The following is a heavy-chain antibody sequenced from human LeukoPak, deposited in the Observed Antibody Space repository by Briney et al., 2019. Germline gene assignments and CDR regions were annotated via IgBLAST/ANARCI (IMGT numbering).Heavy chain of an antibody. CDR2: IYTSGDT. J-gene: IGHJ4*02. D-gene: IGHD1-26*01. Sequence: SETLSLTCTVSGGSMISGSYYWSWIRQPAGKGLEWIGRIYTSGDTIYNPSLKSRLTISVDTSKSHFSLKLTSVTAADSAVYYCASTEAGGVGAPVPFGYWGQGTLVTVSS. CDR3: ASTEAGGVGAPVPFGY. CDR1: GGSMISGSYY. V-gene: IGHV4-61*02.